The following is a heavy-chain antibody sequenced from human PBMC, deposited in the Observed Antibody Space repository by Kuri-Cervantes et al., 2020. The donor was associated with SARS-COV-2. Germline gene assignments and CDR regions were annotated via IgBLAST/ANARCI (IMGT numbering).Heavy chain of an antibody. CDR2: LDTSGST. V-gene: IGHV4-61*09. J-gene: IGHJ5*02. CDR3: AMIFYGDYVWS. Sequence: SETLSLTCAVSGVSVSGGTYFWSWIRQPAGKGLEWIGHLDTSGSTTYNPSLKSRVIISIDTSKNQVSLRLTSATAANTAVYYCAMIFYGDYVWSWGQGTLVTVSS. D-gene: IGHD4-17*01. CDR1: GVSVSGGTYF.